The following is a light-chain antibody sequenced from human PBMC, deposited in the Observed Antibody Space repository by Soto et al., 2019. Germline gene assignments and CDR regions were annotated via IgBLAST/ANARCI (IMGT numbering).Light chain of an antibody. CDR2: DAS. CDR1: QSVSGSY. CDR3: QSRSRSPPVLT. Sequence: EIVLTQSPATLSLSPGERATLSCGASQSVSGSYLAWYQQKPGLAPRLLIYDASSRATGVPDRFSGSGSGKDFTLTISRLEPEDFAVYYCQSRSRSPPVLTFGGGTKV. V-gene: IGKV3D-20*01. J-gene: IGKJ4*01.